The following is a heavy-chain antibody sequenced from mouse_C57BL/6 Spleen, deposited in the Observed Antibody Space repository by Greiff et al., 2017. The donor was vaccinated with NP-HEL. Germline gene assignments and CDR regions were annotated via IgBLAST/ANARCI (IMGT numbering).Heavy chain of an antibody. CDR2: ILPGSGST. J-gene: IGHJ3*01. Sequence: QVQLQQSGAELMKPGASVKLSCKATGYTFTGYWIEWVKQRPGHGLEWIGEILPGSGSTNYNEKFQGKATFNADNTSNTAYMQRSSLTTEDSAIYYGAKPHSAGPLWFAYWGQGTLVTVSA. CDR1: GYTFTGYW. D-gene: IGHD3-2*02. CDR3: AKPHSAGPLWFAY. V-gene: IGHV1-9*01.